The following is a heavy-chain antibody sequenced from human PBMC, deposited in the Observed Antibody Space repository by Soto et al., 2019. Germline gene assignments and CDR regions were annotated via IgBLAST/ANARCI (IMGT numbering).Heavy chain of an antibody. CDR1: GVSVWNSW. V-gene: IGHV3-15*01. CDR3: TLICSGGSCYSGNAFDI. CDR2: IKSKTDGGTT. J-gene: IGHJ3*02. Sequence: LRIGRAACGVSVWNSWVTGVRQATGKGLEWVGRIKSKTDGGTTDYAAPVKGRFTISRDDSKNTLYLQMNSLKTEDTAVYYCTLICSGGSCYSGNAFDICGQGTMVTVSS. D-gene: IGHD2-15*01.